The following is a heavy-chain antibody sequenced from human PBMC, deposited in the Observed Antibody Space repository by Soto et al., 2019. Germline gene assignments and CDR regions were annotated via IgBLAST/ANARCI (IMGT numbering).Heavy chain of an antibody. Sequence: GGSLRLSCVASGFTFSNYAMSWVRQAPGKGLEWVSEISGSGTKTYYADSVKGRFTISRDNSKSTLYLQMNSLRADDTAVYYCATPQLYSYGDAIDYWGQGALVTVSS. CDR2: ISGSGTKT. V-gene: IGHV3-23*01. D-gene: IGHD5-18*01. CDR1: GFTFSNYA. J-gene: IGHJ4*02. CDR3: ATPQLYSYGDAIDY.